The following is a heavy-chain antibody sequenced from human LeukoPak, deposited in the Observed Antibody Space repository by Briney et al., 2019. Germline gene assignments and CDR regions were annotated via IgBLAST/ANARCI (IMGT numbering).Heavy chain of an antibody. Sequence: GGSLRLSCAASGFTFRSYAIHWVRQAPGKGLEWVTFISFDGNVKYYADSVKGRFTISRDNSKDTLYLQMNSLRAEDTAVYYCAKGGYGDYVMYYFDYWGQGTLVTVSS. CDR1: GFTFRSYA. J-gene: IGHJ4*02. V-gene: IGHV3-30-3*01. D-gene: IGHD4-17*01. CDR2: ISFDGNVK. CDR3: AKGGYGDYVMYYFDY.